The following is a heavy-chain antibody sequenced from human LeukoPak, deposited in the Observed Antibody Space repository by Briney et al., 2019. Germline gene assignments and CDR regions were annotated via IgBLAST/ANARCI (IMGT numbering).Heavy chain of an antibody. CDR1: GFTFSSYG. CDR2: IWYDGSNK. V-gene: IGHV3-33*06. Sequence: PGGSLRLSCAASGFTFSSYGMHWVRQAPGKGLEWVAVIWYDGSNKYYADSVKGRFTISRDNSKNTLYLQMNSLRAEDTAVYYCAKGSTWAARDYFDYWGQGTLVTVSS. D-gene: IGHD2-15*01. CDR3: AKGSTWAARDYFDY. J-gene: IGHJ4*02.